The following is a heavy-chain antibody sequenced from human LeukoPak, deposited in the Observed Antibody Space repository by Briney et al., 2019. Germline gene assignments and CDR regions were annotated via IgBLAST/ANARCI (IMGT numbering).Heavy chain of an antibody. CDR1: GGSISSYY. CDR3: ARHRRPTNNWFDP. J-gene: IGHJ5*02. V-gene: IGHV4-59*08. CDR2: IYYSGST. D-gene: IGHD1-26*01. Sequence: SETLSLTCTVSGGSISSYYWSWIRQPPGKGLEWIWYIYYSGSTNYNPSLKSRVTISVDTSKNQFSLKLSSVTAADTAVYYCARHRRPTNNWFDPWGQGTLVTVSS.